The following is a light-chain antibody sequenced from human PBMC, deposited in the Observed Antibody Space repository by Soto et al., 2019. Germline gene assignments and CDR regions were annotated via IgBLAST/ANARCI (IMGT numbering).Light chain of an antibody. CDR3: SSYTDSSTQV. CDR2: EVS. J-gene: IGLJ1*01. CDR1: SSDVGGYNY. V-gene: IGLV2-14*01. Sequence: QSALTQPASVSGSPGQSITISCTGTSSDVGGYNYVSWYQQHPGKAPKLMIYEVSNRLSGVSNRFSGSKSGNTASLTISGLQAEDEADYYCSSYTDSSTQVFGTGTKLTVL.